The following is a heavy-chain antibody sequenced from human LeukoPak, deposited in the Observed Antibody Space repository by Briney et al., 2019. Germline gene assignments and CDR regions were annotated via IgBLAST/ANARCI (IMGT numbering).Heavy chain of an antibody. CDR1: GGSINGSTYY. J-gene: IGHJ5*02. CDR3: ARHGRATVVTTGTNWFDP. D-gene: IGHD4-23*01. CDR2: TCYSGST. Sequence: SETLSLTCTVSGGSINGSTYYWGWIRQPPGKGLVSIGSTCYSGSTYYNPSLKSRVTISVDTSKNQFSLKLSSVTAADTAVYYCARHGRATVVTTGTNWFDPWGQGTLVTVSS. V-gene: IGHV4-39*01.